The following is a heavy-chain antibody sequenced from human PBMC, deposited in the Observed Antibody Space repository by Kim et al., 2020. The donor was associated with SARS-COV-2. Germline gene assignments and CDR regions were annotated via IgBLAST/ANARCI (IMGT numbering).Heavy chain of an antibody. CDR1: GGTFSSYA. CDR3: ARFESPSSWSSGYYMDV. J-gene: IGHJ6*03. D-gene: IGHD6-13*01. V-gene: IGHV1-69*04. CDR2: IIPILGIA. Sequence: SVKVSCKASGGTFSSYAISWVRQAPGQGLEWMGRIIPILGIANYAQKFQGRVTITADKSTSTAYMELSSLRSEDTAVYYCARFESPSSWSSGYYMDVWGKGTTVTVSS.